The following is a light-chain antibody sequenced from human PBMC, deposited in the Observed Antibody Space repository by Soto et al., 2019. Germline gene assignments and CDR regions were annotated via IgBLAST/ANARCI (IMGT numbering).Light chain of an antibody. Sequence: TQSPSSLSASVGDRVTITCRASQNINTYLNWYQQKPGQAPRLLIYDASNRATGIPDRFSGSGSAADFTLTISSLEPEDSAVYYCQQRTNWPPRYTFGQGTKLEIK. CDR3: QQRTNWPPRYT. CDR2: DAS. CDR1: QNINTY. V-gene: IGKV3-11*01. J-gene: IGKJ2*01.